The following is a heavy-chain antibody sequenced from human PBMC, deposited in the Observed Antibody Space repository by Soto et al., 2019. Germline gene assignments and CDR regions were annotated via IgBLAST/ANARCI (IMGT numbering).Heavy chain of an antibody. Sequence: ASVKVSFKASGYTFTSYAMHWLRQAPGQRLEWMGWINAGNGNTKYSQKFQGRVTITRDTSASTAYMELSSLRSEDTAVYYCARAGLRFLEWLLSPDGMDVWGQGTTVTVSS. J-gene: IGHJ6*02. CDR2: INAGNGNT. CDR1: GYTFTSYA. D-gene: IGHD3-3*01. V-gene: IGHV1-3*01. CDR3: ARAGLRFLEWLLSPDGMDV.